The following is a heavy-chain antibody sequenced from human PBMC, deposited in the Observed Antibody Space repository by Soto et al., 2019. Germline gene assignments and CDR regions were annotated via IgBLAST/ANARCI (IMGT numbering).Heavy chain of an antibody. J-gene: IGHJ6*02. CDR1: GFTFDDYA. CDR2: ISWNSGSI. V-gene: IGHV3-9*01. D-gene: IGHD1-26*01. CDR3: AKSYSGSYYYYYGMDV. Sequence: EVQLVESGGGLVQPGRSLRLSCAASGFTFDDYAMHWVRQAPGKGLEWVSGISWNSGSIGYADSVKGRFTISRDNXKXXLYLQMNSLRAEDTALYYCAKSYSGSYYYYYGMDVWGQGTTVTVSS.